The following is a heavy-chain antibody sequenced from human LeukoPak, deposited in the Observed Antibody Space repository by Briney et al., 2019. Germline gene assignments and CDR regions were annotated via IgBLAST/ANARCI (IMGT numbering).Heavy chain of an antibody. CDR1: GFTFSSHR. D-gene: IGHD6-19*01. CDR2: IKKDGSEK. CDR3: AKDHLTVYSSGWSPQGP. Sequence: PGGSLRLSCAASGFTFSSHRMTWVRQAPGKGLEWVANIKKDGSEKYYVDSVKGRFTISRDNAKTSLYLQMNSLRAEDTAVYYCAKDHLTVYSSGWSPQGPWGQGTLVTVSS. J-gene: IGHJ1*01. V-gene: IGHV3-7*01.